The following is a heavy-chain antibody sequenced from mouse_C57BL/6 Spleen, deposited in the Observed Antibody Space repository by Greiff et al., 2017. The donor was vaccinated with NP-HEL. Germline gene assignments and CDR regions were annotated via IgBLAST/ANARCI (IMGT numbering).Heavy chain of an antibody. Sequence: VQLQQSGAELVKPGASVKLSCKASGYTFTSYWMQWVKQRPGQGLEWIGEIDPSDSYTNYNQKFKGKATLTVDTSSSTAYMQLSSLTSEDSAVYDCARSGTTVVADYWGQGTTLTVSS. D-gene: IGHD1-1*01. V-gene: IGHV1-50*01. CDR2: IDPSDSYT. CDR3: ARSGTTVVADY. CDR1: GYTFTSYW. J-gene: IGHJ2*01.